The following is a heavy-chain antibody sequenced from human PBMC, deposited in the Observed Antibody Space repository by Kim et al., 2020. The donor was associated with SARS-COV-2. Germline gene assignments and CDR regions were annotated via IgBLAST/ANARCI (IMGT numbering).Heavy chain of an antibody. CDR3: ARDHSLALYYYGSGSPTAVVY. D-gene: IGHD3-10*01. J-gene: IGHJ4*02. Sequence: ASVKVSCKASGYTFTSYGISWVRQAPGQGLEWMGWISAYNGNTNYAQKLQGRVTMTTDTSTSTAYMELRSLRSDDTAVYYCARDHSLALYYYGSGSPTAVVYWGQGTLVTVSS. V-gene: IGHV1-18*01. CDR1: GYTFTSYG. CDR2: ISAYNGNT.